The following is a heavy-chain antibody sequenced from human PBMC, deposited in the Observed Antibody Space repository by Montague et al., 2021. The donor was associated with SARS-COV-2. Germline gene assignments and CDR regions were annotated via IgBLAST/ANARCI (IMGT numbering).Heavy chain of an antibody. CDR1: GGSISSSSYY. J-gene: IGHJ4*02. V-gene: IGHV4-39*07. CDR2: IYYSGST. Sequence: SETLSLTCTVFGGSISSSSYYWGWIRQPQGKGLEWIGSIYYSGSTYYNPSLKSRVTISVDTSKNQFSLKLSSVTAADTAVYYCAREGGWLSRGSYYFDYWGQGTLGTVSS. CDR3: AREGGWLSRGSYYFDY. D-gene: IGHD3-22*01.